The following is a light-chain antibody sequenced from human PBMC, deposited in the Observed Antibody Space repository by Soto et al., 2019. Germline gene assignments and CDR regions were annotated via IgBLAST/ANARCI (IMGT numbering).Light chain of an antibody. CDR3: MQGTHWPPYT. J-gene: IGKJ2*01. V-gene: IGKV2-30*01. Sequence: DVVMTQSPLSLPVTLGQPASISCRSSQSLAYSDGNTYLSWFQQRPGHSPRRLIYKVSNRDSGVPDRFSGSWSGTDFTLKISRVEAEDVGVYYCMQGTHWPPYTFGQGTKLEIK. CDR1: QSLAYSDGNTY. CDR2: KVS.